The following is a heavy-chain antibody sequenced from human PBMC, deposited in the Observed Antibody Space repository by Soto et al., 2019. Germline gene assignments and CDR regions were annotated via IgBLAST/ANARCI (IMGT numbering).Heavy chain of an antibody. CDR3: ARDGNYGYDRYYYGMDV. Sequence: GASVKVSCKASGYTFTSYGISWVRQAPGQGLEWMGWISAYNGNTNYAQKLQGRATMTTDTSTSTAYMELRSLRSDDTAVYYCARDGNYGYDRYYYGMDVWGQGTTVTVSS. J-gene: IGHJ6*02. CDR1: GYTFTSYG. V-gene: IGHV1-18*01. CDR2: ISAYNGNT. D-gene: IGHD5-12*01.